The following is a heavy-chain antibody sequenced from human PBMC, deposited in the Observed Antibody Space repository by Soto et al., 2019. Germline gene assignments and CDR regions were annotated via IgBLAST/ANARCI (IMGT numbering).Heavy chain of an antibody. V-gene: IGHV4-34*01. CDR3: ARSIDS. CDR1: GGSFSGYY. J-gene: IGHJ5*01. CDR2: INHSGST. Sequence: SETLSLTCAVYGGSFSGYYWSWIRQPPGKGLEWIGEINHSGSTNYNPSLKSRVTISVDTSKNQFSLKLSSVTAADTAVYYCARSIDSWGQGTLVTAPQ.